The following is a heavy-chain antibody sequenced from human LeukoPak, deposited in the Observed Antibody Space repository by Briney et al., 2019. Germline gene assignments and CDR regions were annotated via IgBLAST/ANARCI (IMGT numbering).Heavy chain of an antibody. D-gene: IGHD3-9*01. CDR1: GGSFSGYY. CDR3: ARVRRYFDWLLFDY. Sequence: PSQTLSLTCAVYGGSFSGYYWSWIRQPPGKGLEWIGEINHSGSTNYNPSLKSRVTISVDTSKNQFSLKLSSVTAADTAVYYCARVRRYFDWLLFDYWGQGTPVTVSS. V-gene: IGHV4-34*01. J-gene: IGHJ4*02. CDR2: INHSGST.